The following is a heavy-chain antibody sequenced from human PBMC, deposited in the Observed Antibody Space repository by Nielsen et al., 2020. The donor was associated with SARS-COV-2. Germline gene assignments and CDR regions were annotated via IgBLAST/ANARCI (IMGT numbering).Heavy chain of an antibody. CDR1: GFTFSSYA. CDR3: AKEVGSFGTRIDY. CDR2: ISGSGGST. Sequence: LKISCAASGFTFSSYAMSWVRQAPGKGLEWVSAISGSGGSTYYADSVKGRFTISRDNSKNTLYLQMNSLRAEDTAVYYCAKEVGSFGTRIDYWGQGTLVTVSS. V-gene: IGHV3-23*01. D-gene: IGHD1-26*01. J-gene: IGHJ4*02.